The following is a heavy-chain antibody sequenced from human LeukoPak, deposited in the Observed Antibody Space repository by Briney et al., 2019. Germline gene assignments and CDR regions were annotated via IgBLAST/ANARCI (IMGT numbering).Heavy chain of an antibody. CDR3: ARATKITMIVVDHVRYFDY. CDR1: GYTFTGYY. CDR2: INPNSGGT. D-gene: IGHD3-22*01. Sequence: ASVKVSCKASGYTFTGYYMHWVRQAPGQGLEWMGWINPNSGGTNYAQKFQGRVTMTRDTSISTAYMELSRLRSDDTAVYYCARATKITMIVVDHVRYFDYWGQGTLVTVSS. V-gene: IGHV1-2*02. J-gene: IGHJ4*02.